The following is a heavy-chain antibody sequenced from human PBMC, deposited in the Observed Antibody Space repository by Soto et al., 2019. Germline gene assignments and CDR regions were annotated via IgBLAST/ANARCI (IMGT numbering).Heavy chain of an antibody. CDR2: ISGSDGKT. CDR1: VCSFGSYS. J-gene: IGHJ1*01. V-gene: IGHV3-23*01. CDR3: ARWSYLDW. D-gene: IGHD3-10*01. Sequence: VGSLRLSCASSVCSFGSYSLSCVRHSPGKGLEWVSTISGSDGKTFYADSVKGRFSISRDTSQSTLYLQMNSLRADDTAMYYCARWSYLDWWGEGTMVTVSS.